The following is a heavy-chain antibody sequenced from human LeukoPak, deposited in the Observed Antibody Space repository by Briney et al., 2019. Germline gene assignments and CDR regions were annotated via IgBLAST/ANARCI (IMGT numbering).Heavy chain of an antibody. CDR2: INHSGST. Sequence: PSETLSLTCAVYGGSFSGYYWSWIRQPPGKGLEWIGEINHSGSTNYNPSLKSRVTISADTSKNQFSLKLSSVTAADTAVYYCARHRGYSSSSYHFDYWGQGTLVTVSS. D-gene: IGHD6-6*01. V-gene: IGHV4-34*01. CDR1: GGSFSGYY. J-gene: IGHJ4*02. CDR3: ARHRGYSSSSYHFDY.